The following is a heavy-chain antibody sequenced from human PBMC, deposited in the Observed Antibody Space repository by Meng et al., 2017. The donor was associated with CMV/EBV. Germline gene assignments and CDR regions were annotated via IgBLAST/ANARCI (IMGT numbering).Heavy chain of an antibody. D-gene: IGHD2-2*01. Sequence: SVKVSCKASGGTFSSYAISWVRQAPGQGLEWMGGIIPIFGTANYAQKFQGRVTITTDESTSTAYMELSSLRSEDTTVYYCARDAGYCSSTSCEHYYGMDVWGQGTTVTVSS. CDR1: GGTFSSYA. V-gene: IGHV1-69*05. CDR2: IIPIFGTA. J-gene: IGHJ6*02. CDR3: ARDAGYCSSTSCEHYYGMDV.